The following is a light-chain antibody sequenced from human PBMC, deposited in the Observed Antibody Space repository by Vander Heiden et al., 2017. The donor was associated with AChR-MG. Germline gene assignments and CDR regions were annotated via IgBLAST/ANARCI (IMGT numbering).Light chain of an antibody. CDR1: QSPLHSNGSYY. V-gene: IGKV2-28*01. J-gene: IGKJ1*01. CDR2: LGS. CDR3: MQALQIPQT. Sequence: DIVMTQCQLPLSVTPGEPASIPCRSTQSPLHSNGSYYLEWHMQTLGQSAQHLIYLGSYRASGVPDKFSGSGSGTDFTLKISRVKAEDVGIYYCMQALQIPQTFGQGTKVEIK.